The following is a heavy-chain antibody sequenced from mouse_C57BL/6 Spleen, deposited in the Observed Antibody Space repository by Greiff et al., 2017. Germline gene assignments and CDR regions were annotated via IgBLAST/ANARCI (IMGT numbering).Heavy chain of an antibody. CDR1: GYTFTDYY. CDR3: ARRGLSGTDFDY. CDR2: INPYNGGP. V-gene: IGHV1-19*01. J-gene: IGHJ2*01. Sequence: EVQLQESGPVLVKPGASVKMSCKASGYTFTDYYMNWVKQSHGKSLEWIGVINPYNGGPSYNQKFKGKATLTVDKYSSTAYMELNILTSEDSAVYYLARRGLSGTDFDYWSQGATLTVSS. D-gene: IGHD4-1*01.